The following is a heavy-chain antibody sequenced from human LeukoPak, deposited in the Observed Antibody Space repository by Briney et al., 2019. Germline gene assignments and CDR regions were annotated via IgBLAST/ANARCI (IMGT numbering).Heavy chain of an antibody. CDR1: GYTXTSYY. Sequence: ASVKVSCKASGYTXTSYYMHWVRQAPGQGLEWMGIINPSGGSTSYAQKFQGRVTMTRDTSMSTVYMELSSLRSEDTAVYYCARDRVVRGVIKYWFDPWGQGTLVTVSS. V-gene: IGHV1-46*01. CDR2: INPSGGST. J-gene: IGHJ5*02. CDR3: ARDRVVRGVIKYWFDP. D-gene: IGHD3-10*01.